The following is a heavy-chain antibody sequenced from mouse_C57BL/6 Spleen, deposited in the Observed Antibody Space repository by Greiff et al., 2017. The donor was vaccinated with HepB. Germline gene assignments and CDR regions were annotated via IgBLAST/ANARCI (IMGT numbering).Heavy chain of an antibody. CDR2: IYPRSGNT. J-gene: IGHJ4*01. V-gene: IGHV1-81*01. CDR3: ARLGIYYDGSSYVRGAMDY. CDR1: GYTFTSYG. Sequence: QVQLKQSGAELARPGASVKLSCKASGYTFTSYGISWVKQRTGQGLEWIGEIYPRSGNTYYNEKFKGKATLTADKSSSTAYMELRSLTSEDSAVYFCARLGIYYDGSSYVRGAMDYWGQGTSVTVSS. D-gene: IGHD1-1*01.